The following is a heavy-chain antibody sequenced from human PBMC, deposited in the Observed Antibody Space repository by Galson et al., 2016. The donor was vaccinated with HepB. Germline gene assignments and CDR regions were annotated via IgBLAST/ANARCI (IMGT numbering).Heavy chain of an antibody. CDR3: AKRHEFCPPVGCSVDY. V-gene: IGHV3-30*18. D-gene: IGHD3-10*02. CDR2: DSMDGRRK. J-gene: IGHJ4*02. Sequence: MHWVRQAPGKGLEWVAADSMDGRRKFYSDSVRGRFTISRDNSNNMLFLQMDSLRPDDTAVYYCAKRHEFCPPVGCSVDYWGQGTLVSVSS.